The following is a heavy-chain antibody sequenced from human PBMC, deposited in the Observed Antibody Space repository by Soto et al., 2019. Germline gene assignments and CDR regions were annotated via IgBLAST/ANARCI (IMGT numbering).Heavy chain of an antibody. J-gene: IGHJ6*02. CDR3: ARAQGEQWLVHRYYYYGMDV. D-gene: IGHD6-19*01. V-gene: IGHV3-48*02. CDR1: GFTFSSYS. Sequence: GGSLRLSCAASGFTFSSYSMNWVRQAPGKGLEWVSYISSSSSTIYYADSVKGRFTISRDNAKNSLYLQMNSLRDEDTAVYYCARAQGEQWLVHRYYYYGMDVWGQGTTVTVSS. CDR2: ISSSSSTI.